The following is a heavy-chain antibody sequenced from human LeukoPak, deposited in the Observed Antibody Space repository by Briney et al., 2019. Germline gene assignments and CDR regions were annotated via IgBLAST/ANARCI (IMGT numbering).Heavy chain of an antibody. CDR2: ISQDGGGK. V-gene: IGHV3-7*01. Sequence: GGSLRLSCVVSGFTFSSYWMTWVRQAPGKGLEWVANISQDGGGKYYVDSVKGRFTISRDNAKNSLYLQMNSLRAEDTAVYYCAKLGGGSCRGGCDYWGQGTLVTVSS. D-gene: IGHD2-15*01. CDR3: AKLGGGSCRGGCDY. CDR1: GFTFSSYW. J-gene: IGHJ4*02.